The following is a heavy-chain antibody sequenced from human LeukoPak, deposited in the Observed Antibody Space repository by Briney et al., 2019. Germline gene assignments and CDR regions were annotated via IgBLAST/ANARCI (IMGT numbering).Heavy chain of an antibody. CDR2: IYSGGST. CDR1: GFTFSEYY. CDR3: ARSYSNHLFGMDV. J-gene: IGHJ6*02. Sequence: GGSLRLSCAASGFTFSEYYMTWVRQAPGKGLEWVSVIYSGGSTYYADSVKGRVAISRDNSKNTVFLQMNSVRAEDTAVYYCARSYSNHLFGMDVWGQGTTVTVSS. V-gene: IGHV3-66*01. D-gene: IGHD4-11*01.